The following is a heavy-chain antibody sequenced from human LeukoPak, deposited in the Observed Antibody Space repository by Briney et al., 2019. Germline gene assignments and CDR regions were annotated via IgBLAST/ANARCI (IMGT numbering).Heavy chain of an antibody. CDR1: GYTFTSYY. CDR2: INPSGGST. CDR3: ARDHNIVVVPAANYFDY. Sequence: ASVKVSCKASGYTFTSYYMHWVRQAPGQGLEWMGIINPSGGSTSYAQKFQGRVTMTRDTSTSTVYMELSSLRSEDTAAYYCARDHNIVVVPAANYFDYWGQGTLVTVSP. J-gene: IGHJ4*02. D-gene: IGHD2-2*01. V-gene: IGHV1-46*03.